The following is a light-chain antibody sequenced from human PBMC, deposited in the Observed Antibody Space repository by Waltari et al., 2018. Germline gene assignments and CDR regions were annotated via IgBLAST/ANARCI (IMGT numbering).Light chain of an antibody. CDR3: QQLISF. J-gene: IGKJ3*01. Sequence: DIQLTQSPSFLSASVGDRVTITCRASQGISSYLAWYQQKPGKAPKLLIYAASTLQSGVPSRFSGSGSGTEFTLTISSLQPEDFATYYCQQLISFFGPGTKVDIK. CDR2: AAS. CDR1: QGISSY. V-gene: IGKV1-9*01.